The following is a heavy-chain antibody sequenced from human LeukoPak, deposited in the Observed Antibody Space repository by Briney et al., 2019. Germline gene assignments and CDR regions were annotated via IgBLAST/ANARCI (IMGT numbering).Heavy chain of an antibody. Sequence: GGSLRLSCAASGFTFSSYYMSWVRQAPGKGLEWVALINPDGSERYYVDSVKGRFTISRDNARNSLYLQMDSLRDDDTAMYFCTRDLAAVPGPRMDVWGQGTTVTVSS. CDR3: TRDLAAVPGPRMDV. D-gene: IGHD6-19*01. CDR1: GFTFSSYY. V-gene: IGHV3-7*03. J-gene: IGHJ6*02. CDR2: INPDGSER.